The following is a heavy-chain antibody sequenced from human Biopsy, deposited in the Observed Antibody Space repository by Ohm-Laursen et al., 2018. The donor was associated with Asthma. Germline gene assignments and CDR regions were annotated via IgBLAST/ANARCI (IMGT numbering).Heavy chain of an antibody. Sequence: GASVKVPCKVSGDSFSNYAISWVRQAPGQGLEWMGGLIPVLGTPDHAQMFEGRVTITADESTSTAYMELSSLSSEDTAVYYCARGYSGSDRIVYYYSGLEVWGQGTTVTVSS. D-gene: IGHD5-12*01. CDR3: ARGYSGSDRIVYYYSGLEV. V-gene: IGHV1-69*13. CDR1: GDSFSNYA. J-gene: IGHJ6*02. CDR2: LIPVLGTP.